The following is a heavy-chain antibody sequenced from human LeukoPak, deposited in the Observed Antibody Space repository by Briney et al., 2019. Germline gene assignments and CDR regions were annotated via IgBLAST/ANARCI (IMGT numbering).Heavy chain of an antibody. V-gene: IGHV3-23*01. J-gene: IGHJ5*02. Sequence: QPGGSLRLSCAASGFTFAIHAMTWGRQAPGKGLEWVSTGSGNGGNTYDADAVEGRFTIPRDNSKNTLYLQMNPLGAEDTAVYYCVKAAQFAGTSNGSGPWGQGPLVTVSS. CDR3: VKAAQFAGTSNGSGP. CDR1: GFTFAIHA. CDR2: GSGNGGNT. D-gene: IGHD1-1*01.